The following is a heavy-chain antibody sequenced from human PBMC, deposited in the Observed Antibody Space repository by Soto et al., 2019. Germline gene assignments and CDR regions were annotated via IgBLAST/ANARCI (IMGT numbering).Heavy chain of an antibody. CDR1: GGSINSYY. D-gene: IGHD6-19*01. CDR3: ARVGGSGWYRGYFDY. V-gene: IGHV4-59*01. CDR2: IYYSGST. J-gene: IGHJ4*02. Sequence: SETLSLTCTVSGGSINSYYWSWIRQPPGKGLEWIGYIYYSGSTTYNPSLKSRVTISVDTSKNQFSLKLSSVTAADTAVYYCARVGGSGWYRGYFDYWGQGTLVTVSS.